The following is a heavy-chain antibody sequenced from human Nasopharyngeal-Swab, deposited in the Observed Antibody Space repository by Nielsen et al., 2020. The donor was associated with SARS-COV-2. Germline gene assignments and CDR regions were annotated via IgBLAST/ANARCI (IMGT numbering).Heavy chain of an antibody. CDR3: TTDPLGYCTNGVCYTTDY. Sequence: GESLKISCAASGFTFSNAWMSWVRQAPGKGPEWVGRIKSKTDGGTTDYAAPVKGRFTISRDDSKNTLYLQMNSLKTEDTAVYYCTTDPLGYCTNGVCYTTDYWGQGTLVTVSS. D-gene: IGHD2-8*01. CDR2: IKSKTDGGTT. CDR1: GFTFSNAW. J-gene: IGHJ4*02. V-gene: IGHV3-15*01.